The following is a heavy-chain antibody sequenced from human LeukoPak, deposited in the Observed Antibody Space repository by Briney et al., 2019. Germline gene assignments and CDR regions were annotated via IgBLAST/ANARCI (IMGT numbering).Heavy chain of an antibody. CDR2: IRSKANSYAT. V-gene: IGHV3-73*01. Sequence: GGSLKQSCSGSGFTLIDSLMHGVRQASGKGLEWVGRIRSKANSYATAYAASVKGRFTISRDDSKNTAYLQMNSLKTEDTAVYYSTPSLYDILTLYDYWLQGTLVTVSS. CDR3: TPSLYDILTLYDY. D-gene: IGHD3-9*01. CDR1: GFTLIDSL. J-gene: IGHJ4*02.